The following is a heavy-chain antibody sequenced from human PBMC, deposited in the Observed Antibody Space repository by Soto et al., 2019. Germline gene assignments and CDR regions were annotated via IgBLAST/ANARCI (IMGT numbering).Heavy chain of an antibody. D-gene: IGHD2-2*01. Sequence: QVQLVQSGAEVKKPGSSVKVSCKASGGTFGSYAFSWVRQAPGQGLEWMGGIIPVSGAAHYAQKFQGRVTITADESTIPAYMELSSLSSQDTAVYYCATALGCRSTSCTLDYWGQGTRVIVSS. V-gene: IGHV1-69*01. J-gene: IGHJ4*02. CDR3: ATALGCRSTSCTLDY. CDR2: IIPVSGAA. CDR1: GGTFGSYA.